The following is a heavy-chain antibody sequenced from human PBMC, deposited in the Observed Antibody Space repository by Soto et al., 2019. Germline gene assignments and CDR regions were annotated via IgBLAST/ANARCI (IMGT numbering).Heavy chain of an antibody. CDR3: ARAIAALGASPDS. J-gene: IGHJ4*02. CDR1: GGSISSGDYY. D-gene: IGHD6-6*01. CDR2: IYYSGST. V-gene: IGHV4-30-4*01. Sequence: PSETLSLTCTVSGGSISSGDYYWSWIRQPPGKGLEWIGYIYYSGSTYYNPSLKSRVTISVDTSKNQFSLKLSSVTAADTAVYYCARAIAALGASPDSWGQGTLVTVSS.